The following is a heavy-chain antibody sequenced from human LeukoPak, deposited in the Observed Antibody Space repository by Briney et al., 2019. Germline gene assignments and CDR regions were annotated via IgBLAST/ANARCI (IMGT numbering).Heavy chain of an antibody. D-gene: IGHD3-10*01. J-gene: IGHJ4*02. V-gene: IGHV3-23*01. CDR2: ISSSGGRT. Sequence: PGGSLRLSCAASGFTFSSYDMSWVRQAPGNGLGLVSDISSSGGRTNYADSVKGRFTISRKNSKNTLYLQMNSLRTEDTAVYYCARDRGTMVRGVIIGYWGQGTLVTVSS. CDR3: ARDRGTMVRGVIIGY. CDR1: GFTFSSYD.